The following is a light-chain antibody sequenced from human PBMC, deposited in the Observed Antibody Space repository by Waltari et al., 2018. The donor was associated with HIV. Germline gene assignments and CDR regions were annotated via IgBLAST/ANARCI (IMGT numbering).Light chain of an antibody. CDR1: QGISNY. CDR2: AAS. Sequence: DIQMTQSPSSLSASVGDRVTITCRASQGISNYLAWYQQKPGKVPKLLIYAASTLQSGVPSRFSGSGFGTDFTLTISSLQPEDVATYFCQKYNSAPPFTFGPGTKVDV. CDR3: QKYNSAPPFT. J-gene: IGKJ3*01. V-gene: IGKV1-27*01.